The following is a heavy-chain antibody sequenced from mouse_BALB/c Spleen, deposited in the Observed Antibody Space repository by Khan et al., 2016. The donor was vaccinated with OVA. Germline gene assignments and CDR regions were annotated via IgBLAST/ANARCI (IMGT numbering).Heavy chain of an antibody. Sequence: EVELVESGGDLVKPGGSLKLSCAASGFTFSNYGMSWVRQIPDKRLEWVATINSAGSYTYYPASVQGRFTISRNNTKNTLYLEMSSLKSDDTAMYYCASHLTGSVAYWGQGTLVTVFA. D-gene: IGHD4-1*01. V-gene: IGHV5-6*01. CDR3: ASHLTGSVAY. J-gene: IGHJ3*01. CDR2: INSAGSYT. CDR1: GFTFSNYG.